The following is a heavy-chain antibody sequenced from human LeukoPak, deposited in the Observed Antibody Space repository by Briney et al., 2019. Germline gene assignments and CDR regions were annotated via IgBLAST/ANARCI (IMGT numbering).Heavy chain of an antibody. J-gene: IGHJ4*02. D-gene: IGHD4-17*01. V-gene: IGHV3-48*02. CDR3: ARDRDSGDYTAAPGDY. Sequence: GALRLSCAASGFTFSSYSMNWVRQAPGKGLEWISYISSSGSTINYADSVKGRFTISRDSAKNSLSLQMNSLRDEDTAVYYCARDRDSGDYTAAPGDYWGQGTLVTVSS. CDR2: ISSSGSTI. CDR1: GFTFSSYS.